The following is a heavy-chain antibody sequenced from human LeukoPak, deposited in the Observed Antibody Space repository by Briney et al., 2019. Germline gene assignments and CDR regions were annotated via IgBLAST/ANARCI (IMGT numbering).Heavy chain of an antibody. D-gene: IGHD3-22*01. CDR2: ISGSGGST. CDR1: GFTFSSYA. CDR3: AKDRYYDSSGDAFDI. Sequence: GGSLILSCAASGFTFSSYAMSWVRQAPGKGLEWVSAISGSGGSTYYADSVKGRFTISRDNSKNTLYLQMNSLRAEDTAVYYCAKDRYYDSSGDAFDIWGQGTMVTVSS. V-gene: IGHV3-23*01. J-gene: IGHJ3*02.